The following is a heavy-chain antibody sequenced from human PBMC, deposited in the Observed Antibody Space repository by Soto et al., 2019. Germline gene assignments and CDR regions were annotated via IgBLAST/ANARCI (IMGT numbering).Heavy chain of an antibody. D-gene: IGHD2-15*01. CDR2: IKSKTDGGTT. V-gene: IGHV3-15*01. Sequence: EVQLVESGGGLVKPGGSLRLSCAASGFTFSNAWMSWVRQAPGKGLEWVGRIKSKTDGGTTDYAAPVKGRFTISRDVSKNTLYLQMNSLKTEDTAVYYCTTFVVVVAAPLDYWGQGTLVTVSS. J-gene: IGHJ4*02. CDR1: GFTFSNAW. CDR3: TTFVVVVAAPLDY.